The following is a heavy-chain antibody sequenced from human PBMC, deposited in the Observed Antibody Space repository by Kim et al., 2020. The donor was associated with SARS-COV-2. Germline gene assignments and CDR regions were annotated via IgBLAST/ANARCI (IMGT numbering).Heavy chain of an antibody. D-gene: IGHD1-26*01. Sequence: NKYYAASVKGRFTIARDNSKSTLYLQMNSLRAEETAVYYCARKWTSYGMDVWGQGTTVTVSS. J-gene: IGHJ6*02. CDR3: ARKWTSYGMDV. CDR2: NK. V-gene: IGHV3-33*01.